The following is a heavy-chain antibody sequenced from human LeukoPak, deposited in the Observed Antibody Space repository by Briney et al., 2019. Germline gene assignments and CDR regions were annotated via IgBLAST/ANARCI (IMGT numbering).Heavy chain of an antibody. D-gene: IGHD2-2*01. J-gene: IGHJ3*02. CDR3: ATYCSTSNCPHRRAFDI. CDR1: GGSISSILYH. V-gene: IGHV4-39*01. Sequence: SETLSLTCAVSGGSISSILYHWGWIRQPPGKGLEWIGTIYYSGSTYYNPSLKSRFTISVDTSRNQFSLRLTSVTAADTAVYYCATYCSTSNCPHRRAFDIWGQGTMVTVS. CDR2: IYYSGST.